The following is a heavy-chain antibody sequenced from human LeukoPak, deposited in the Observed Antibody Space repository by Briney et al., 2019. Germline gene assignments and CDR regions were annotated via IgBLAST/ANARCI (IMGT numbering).Heavy chain of an antibody. J-gene: IGHJ5*02. V-gene: IGHV3-66*01. Sequence: GGSLRLSCAASGFTVSSNYMSWVRQAPGKGLEWVSVIYSGGSTYYADSVKGRFTISRDNSKNTLYLQMNSLRAEDTAVYYCARDQYYYDSSGLNWFDPWGQGTLVTVSS. D-gene: IGHD3-22*01. CDR3: ARDQYYYDSSGLNWFDP. CDR2: IYSGGST. CDR1: GFTVSSNY.